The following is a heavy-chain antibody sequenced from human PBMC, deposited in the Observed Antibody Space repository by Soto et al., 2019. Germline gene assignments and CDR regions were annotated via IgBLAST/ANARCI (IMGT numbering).Heavy chain of an antibody. CDR1: GFTFSSYW. CDR2: IKQDGSEK. Sequence: GGSLRLSCAASGFTFSSYWMSWVRQAPGKGLEWVANIKQDGSEKYYVDSVKGRFTISRDNAKNSLYLQMNSLRAEDTAVYYCARDRGYSSSWYRDNYYYGMDVWGQGTTVTVSS. CDR3: ARDRGYSSSWYRDNYYYGMDV. D-gene: IGHD6-13*01. V-gene: IGHV3-7*05. J-gene: IGHJ6*02.